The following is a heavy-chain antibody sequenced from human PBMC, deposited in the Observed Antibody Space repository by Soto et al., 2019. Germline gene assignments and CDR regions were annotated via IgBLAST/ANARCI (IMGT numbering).Heavy chain of an antibody. CDR2: IYFSGST. V-gene: IGHV4-61*01. Sequence: TLETLSLTCNVSGASVSSGSHYWGWIRQPPGKGLEWIGHIYFSGSTKYNPSLKSRVTISVDMSKNQVSLRVISVTDAETAVYYCARERVTPAYTFEFWGQGNLVTVSS. J-gene: IGHJ4*02. CDR1: GASVSSGSHY. D-gene: IGHD3-16*01. CDR3: ARERVTPAYTFEF.